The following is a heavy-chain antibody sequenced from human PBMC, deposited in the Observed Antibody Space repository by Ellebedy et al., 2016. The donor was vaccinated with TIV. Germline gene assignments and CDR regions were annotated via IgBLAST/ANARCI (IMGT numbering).Heavy chain of an antibody. CDR3: VSVSGIGGQGL. V-gene: IGHV3-74*03. D-gene: IGHD6-19*01. CDR1: GFTFGNFW. Sequence: HTGGSLRLSCAASGFTFGNFWMHWVRQAPGKGPVWVSHINGDGTHATYADSVRGRFTISRDNAKDTLFLQMNSLRAEDTAVYFCVSVSGIGGQGLWGQGTLVSVSS. CDR2: INGDGTHA. J-gene: IGHJ4*02.